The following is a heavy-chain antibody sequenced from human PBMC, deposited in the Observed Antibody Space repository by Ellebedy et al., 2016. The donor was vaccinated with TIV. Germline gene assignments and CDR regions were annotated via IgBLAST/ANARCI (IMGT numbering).Heavy chain of an antibody. D-gene: IGHD6-13*01. CDR2: INPNSGGT. V-gene: IGHV1-2*02. Sequence: ASVKVSCKASGYTFTGYYMHWVRQAPGQGLEWMGWINPNSGGTNYAQKFQGRVTMTRDTSISPAYMELSRLRSDDTAVYYCARASPMVYSEQLAVIRSRVFDYWGQGTLVTVSS. CDR1: GYTFTGYY. CDR3: ARASPMVYSEQLAVIRSRVFDY. J-gene: IGHJ4*02.